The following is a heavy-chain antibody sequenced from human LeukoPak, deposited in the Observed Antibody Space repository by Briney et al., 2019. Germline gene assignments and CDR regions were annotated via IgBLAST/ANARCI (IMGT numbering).Heavy chain of an antibody. Sequence: GGSLRLSCAASGFTFSDYYMSWIRQAPGKGLEWVSYISSSGSTIYYADSVKGRFTISRDNAKNSLYLQMNSLRAEDTAVYYCARDPNHYDFWSGYYQPNDAFDIWGQGTMVTVSS. CDR1: GFTFSDYY. CDR2: ISSSGSTI. V-gene: IGHV3-11*04. CDR3: ARDPNHYDFWSGYYQPNDAFDI. J-gene: IGHJ3*02. D-gene: IGHD3-3*01.